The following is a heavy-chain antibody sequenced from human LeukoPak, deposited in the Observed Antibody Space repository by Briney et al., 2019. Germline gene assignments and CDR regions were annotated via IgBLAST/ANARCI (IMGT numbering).Heavy chain of an antibody. CDR2: IHHSGST. V-gene: IGHV4-38-2*02. CDR3: ARDPRVVGASYYYYYMDV. CDR1: GYSISSGYY. J-gene: IGHJ6*03. D-gene: IGHD1-26*01. Sequence: SETLSLTCAVSGYSISSGYYWGWIRQPPGKGMEWIGNIHHSGSTYYNPSLKSRVTISVDTSKNQFSLKLSSVTAADTAAYYCARDPRVVGASYYYYYMDVWGKGTKVTVSS.